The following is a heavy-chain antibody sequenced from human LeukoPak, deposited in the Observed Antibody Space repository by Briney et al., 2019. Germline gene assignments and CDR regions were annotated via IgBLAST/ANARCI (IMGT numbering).Heavy chain of an antibody. D-gene: IGHD2-15*01. CDR2: IRSKTSSYAT. V-gene: IGHV3-73*01. CDR1: GFTFSGST. J-gene: IGHJ4*02. Sequence: GGSLRLSCAASGFTFSGSTMHWVRQASGKGLEWVGRIRSKTSSYATAYTASVKGRFTISRDDSKNTAYLQMNSLKTEDTAVYYCTVNYCSGGSCYMLWGQGTLVTVSS. CDR3: TVNYCSGGSCYML.